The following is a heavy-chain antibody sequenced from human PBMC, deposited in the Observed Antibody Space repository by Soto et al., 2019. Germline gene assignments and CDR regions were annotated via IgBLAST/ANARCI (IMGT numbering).Heavy chain of an antibody. CDR1: GYTFTSYA. V-gene: IGHV1-3*01. D-gene: IGHD2-15*01. CDR2: INAGNGNT. J-gene: IGHJ4*02. Sequence: QVQLVQSGAEVKKPGASVKVSCKASGYTFTSYAMHWVRQAPGQRLEWMGWINAGNGNTKYSQKCXXRXAITRDTSASTAYMELSSLRSEDTAVYYCARGPGGPDGPGDYWGQGTLVTVSS. CDR3: ARGPGGPDGPGDY.